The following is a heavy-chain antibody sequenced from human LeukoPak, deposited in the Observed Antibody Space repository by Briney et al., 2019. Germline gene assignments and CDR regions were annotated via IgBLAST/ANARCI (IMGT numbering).Heavy chain of an antibody. J-gene: IGHJ5*02. D-gene: IGHD3-10*01. CDR2: ISSSSSYI. V-gene: IGHV3-21*01. Sequence: GGSLRLSCAASGFTFTSYSMNWVRQAPGKGLEWVSSISSSSSYIYYADSVKGRFTISRDNAKNSLYLQMNSLRAEGTAVYYCARVLYGSGSYANWFDPWGQGTLVTVSS. CDR3: ARVLYGSGSYANWFDP. CDR1: GFTFTSYS.